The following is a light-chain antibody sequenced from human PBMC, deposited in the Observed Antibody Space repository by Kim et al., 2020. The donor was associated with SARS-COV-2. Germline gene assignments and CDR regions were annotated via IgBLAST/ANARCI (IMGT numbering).Light chain of an antibody. Sequence: PGGTVPLTCASSTGPVTTRSHPNWFQQKPGQAPRALIYSAVNKHSWTPARFSGSLVGGKAALTLSGAQPEDEADYYCLLYYGGTYVFGTGTKVTVL. CDR2: SAV. V-gene: IGLV7-43*01. CDR3: LLYYGGTYV. CDR1: TGPVTTRSH. J-gene: IGLJ1*01.